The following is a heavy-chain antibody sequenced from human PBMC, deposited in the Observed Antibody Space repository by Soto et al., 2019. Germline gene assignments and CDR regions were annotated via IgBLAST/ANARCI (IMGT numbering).Heavy chain of an antibody. D-gene: IGHD6-13*01. CDR1: GGTFSSYA. J-gene: IGHJ6*02. V-gene: IGHV1-69*13. Sequence: SVKVSCKASGGTFSSYAISWVRQAPGQGLEWMGGIIPIFGTANYAQKFQGRVTITADESTSTAYMELSSLRSEDTAVYYCARSAAAGTFIYYGMDVWGQGTTVTVSS. CDR2: IIPIFGTA. CDR3: ARSAAAGTFIYYGMDV.